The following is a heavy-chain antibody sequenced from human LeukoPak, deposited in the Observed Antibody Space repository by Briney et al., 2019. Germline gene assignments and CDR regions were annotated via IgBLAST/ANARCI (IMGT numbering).Heavy chain of an antibody. J-gene: IGHJ4*02. D-gene: IGHD3-22*01. CDR1: GGSISSGGYY. CDR3: ARGVNRYDSGGYYFLLDY. V-gene: IGHV4-31*03. CDR2: IYYSGST. Sequence: SETLSLTCTVSGGSISSGGYYWSWIRQHPGKGLEWIGYIYYSGSTYYNPSPKSRVTISVDTSKNQFSLKLSSVTAADTAVYYCARGVNRYDSGGYYFLLDYWGQGTLVTVSS.